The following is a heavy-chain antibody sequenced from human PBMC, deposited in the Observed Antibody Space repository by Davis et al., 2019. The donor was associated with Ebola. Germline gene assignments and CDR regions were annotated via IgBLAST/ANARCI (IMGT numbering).Heavy chain of an antibody. CDR1: GYSFTSYW. CDR3: ARHRSEYDDIVVVPAATHDAFDI. Sequence: GESLKISCKGSGYSFTSYWIGWVRQMPGKGLEWMGIIYPGDSDTRYSPSFQGQVTISADKSISTAYLQWSSLKASDTAMYYCARHRSEYDDIVVVPAATHDAFDIWGQGTMVTVSS. V-gene: IGHV5-51*01. CDR2: IYPGDSDT. D-gene: IGHD2-2*01. J-gene: IGHJ3*02.